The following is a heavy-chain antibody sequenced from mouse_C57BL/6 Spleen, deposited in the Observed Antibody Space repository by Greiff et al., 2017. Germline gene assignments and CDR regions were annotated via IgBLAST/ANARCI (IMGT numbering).Heavy chain of an antibody. D-gene: IGHD2-5*01. CDR2: INPYNGGT. CDR1: GYTFTDYY. V-gene: IGHV1-19*01. J-gene: IGHJ1*03. Sequence: VQLKESGPVLVKPGASVKMSCKASGYTFTDYYMNWVKQSHGKSLEWIGVINPYNGGTSYNQKFKGKATLTVDKSSSTAYMELNSLTSEDSAVYYCARVSNYWYFDVWGTGTTVTVSS. CDR3: ARVSNYWYFDV.